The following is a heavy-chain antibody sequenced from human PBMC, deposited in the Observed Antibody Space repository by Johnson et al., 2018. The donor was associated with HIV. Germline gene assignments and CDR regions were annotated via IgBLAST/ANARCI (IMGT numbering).Heavy chain of an antibody. V-gene: IGHV3-30*04. J-gene: IGHJ3*02. CDR2: ISYDGSNK. CDR1: GFTFSSYA. CDR3: ARGPDI. Sequence: QVQLMESGGGVVQPGRSLRLSCAASGFTFSSYAMHWVRQAPGKGLEWVAVISYDGSNKYYADSVKGRFTISRDNSKNTLYLQMNSLRAEDTAVYYCARGPDIWGQGTMVTVSS.